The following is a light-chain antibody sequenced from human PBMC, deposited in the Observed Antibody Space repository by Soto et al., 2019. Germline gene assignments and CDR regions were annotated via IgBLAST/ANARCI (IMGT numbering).Light chain of an antibody. J-gene: IGKJ1*01. CDR3: QQDGSSPET. V-gene: IGKV3-20*01. CDR2: GAS. CDR1: QSVSSSY. Sequence: IVLTPSPGTLSLSPGERATLSCRARQSVSSSYLAWYQQKPGQAPRLLIYGASSRATGIPDRFSGSGSGTDFTLTISRLEPEDFAVYYCQQDGSSPETFGQGTKVEIK.